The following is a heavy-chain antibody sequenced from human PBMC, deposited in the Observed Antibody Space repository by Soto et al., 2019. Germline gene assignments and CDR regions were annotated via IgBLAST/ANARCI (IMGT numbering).Heavy chain of an antibody. D-gene: IGHD3-10*01. V-gene: IGHV4-34*01. J-gene: IGHJ5*02. CDR1: GGSFSGYY. CDR2: INHSGST. Sequence: SETLSLTCAVYGGSFSGYYWSWIRQPPGKGLEWIGEINHSGSTNYNPSLKSRVTISVDTSKNQFSLKLSSVTAADTAVYYCARGNQYYYGSGSYYNNWFDPWGQGTLVTVS. CDR3: ARGNQYYYGSGSYYNNWFDP.